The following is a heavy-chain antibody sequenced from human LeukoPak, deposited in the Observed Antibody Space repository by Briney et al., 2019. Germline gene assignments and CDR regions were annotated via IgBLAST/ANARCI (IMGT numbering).Heavy chain of an antibody. V-gene: IGHV4-39*01. CDR2: IYYSGST. Sequence: SETLSLTCTVSGGSISSSSYYWGWIRQPPGKGLEWIGSIYYSGSTYYNPSLKSRVTMSVNTSKNQFSLKLTSVTAADAAVYYCAGPNFYRMDVWGEGTTVTVSS. CDR1: GGSISSSSYY. J-gene: IGHJ6*02. CDR3: AGPNFYRMDV.